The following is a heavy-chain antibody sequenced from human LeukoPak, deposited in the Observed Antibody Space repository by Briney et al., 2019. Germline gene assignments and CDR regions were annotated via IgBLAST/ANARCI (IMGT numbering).Heavy chain of an antibody. CDR1: GYTFISYD. CDR2: MNPNSGNT. CDR3: ARGVGYCSSTSCSDFDY. J-gene: IGHJ4*02. D-gene: IGHD2-2*01. V-gene: IGHV1-8*01. Sequence: ASVKVSCKASGYTFISYDINWVRQASGQGLEWMGWMNPNSGNTGYAQKFQGRVTMTRNTSISTAYMELSSLRSEDTAVYYCARGVGYCSSTSCSDFDYWGQRTLVTVSS.